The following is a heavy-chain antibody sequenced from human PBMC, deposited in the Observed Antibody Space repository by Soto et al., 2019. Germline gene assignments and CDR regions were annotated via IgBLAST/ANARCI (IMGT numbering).Heavy chain of an antibody. CDR2: ISSAVNT. D-gene: IGHD6-6*01. CDR3: ARQVRDGTSSPYYFDY. Sequence: GGSLRLSCAGSGFTFSNYAMSWVRQAPGKGLEWVSAISSAVNTYYADSVKGRFTISRDNSKNTLSLQMNSLRAEDTAVYYCARQVRDGTSSPYYFDYWGQGTLVTVSS. V-gene: IGHV3-23*01. CDR1: GFTFSNYA. J-gene: IGHJ4*02.